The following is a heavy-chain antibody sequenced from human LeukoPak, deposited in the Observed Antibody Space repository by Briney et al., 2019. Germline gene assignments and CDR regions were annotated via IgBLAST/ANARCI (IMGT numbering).Heavy chain of an antibody. CDR3: ATINWNVDY. CDR1: GFTVTDNY. Sequence: GGSLRLPCAASGFTVTDNYMSWVRQAPGKGLEWVSVLYSGGSTYYADSVKGRFTISRDNSRNTLYLQMNSLRDEDTAVYYCATINWNVDYWGQGTLVTVSS. D-gene: IGHD1-1*01. J-gene: IGHJ4*02. CDR2: LYSGGST. V-gene: IGHV3-66*01.